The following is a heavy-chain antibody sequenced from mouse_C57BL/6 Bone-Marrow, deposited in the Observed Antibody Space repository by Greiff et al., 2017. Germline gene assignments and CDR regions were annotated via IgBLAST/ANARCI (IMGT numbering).Heavy chain of an antibody. CDR1: GYTFTSYG. D-gene: IGHD1-1*01. V-gene: IGHV1-81*01. J-gene: IGHJ2*01. CDR3: AREEITTVVVPFDY. Sequence: VQGVESGAELARPGASVKLSCKASGYTFTSYGISWVKQRTGQGLEWIGEIYPRSGNTYYNEKFKGKATLTADKSSSTAYMELRSLTSEDSAVYFCAREEITTVVVPFDYWGQGTTLTVSS. CDR2: IYPRSGNT.